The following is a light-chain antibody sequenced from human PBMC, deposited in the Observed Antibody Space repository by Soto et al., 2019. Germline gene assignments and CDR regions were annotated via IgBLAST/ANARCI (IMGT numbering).Light chain of an antibody. J-gene: IGLJ2*01. CDR3: CSYAGSSRV. CDR1: SSDVGSYNL. V-gene: IGLV2-23*01. CDR2: EGS. Sequence: QSVLTQPASVSGSPGQSITISCTGNSSDVGSYNLVSWYQQHPGKAPKLMIYEGSKRPSGVSNRFSGSKSGNTASLTISGLQAEDEADYYCCSYAGSSRVFGGGTQLTVL.